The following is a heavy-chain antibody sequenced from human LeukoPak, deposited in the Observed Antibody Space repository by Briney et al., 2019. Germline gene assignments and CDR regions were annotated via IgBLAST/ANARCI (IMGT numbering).Heavy chain of an antibody. CDR3: ARDPSEWFGRPVYYYGMDV. CDR1: GYTFTGYY. CDR2: INPNSGGT. J-gene: IGHJ6*02. V-gene: IGHV1-2*04. D-gene: IGHD3-10*01. Sequence: GASVKVSCKASGYTFTGYYMHWVRQAPGQGLEWMGWINPNSGGTNYAQKFQGWVTMTRDTSISTAYMELSRLRSDDTAVYYCARDPSEWFGRPVYYYGMDVWGQGTTVTVSS.